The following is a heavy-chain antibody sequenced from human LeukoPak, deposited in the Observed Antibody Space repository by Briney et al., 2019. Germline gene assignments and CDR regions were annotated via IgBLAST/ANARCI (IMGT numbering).Heavy chain of an antibody. CDR1: GFTFSSRW. Sequence: GGSLRLSCSASGFTFSSRWMNWVRQAPGRGLEWVAIINIDGSEKHYVDSVKGRFTISRDNAKNSLYLQMNSLRAEDTAVYYCARSDHGPEYWGQGTPVTVSS. V-gene: IGHV3-7*01. J-gene: IGHJ4*02. CDR2: INIDGSEK. D-gene: IGHD1-14*01. CDR3: ARSDHGPEY.